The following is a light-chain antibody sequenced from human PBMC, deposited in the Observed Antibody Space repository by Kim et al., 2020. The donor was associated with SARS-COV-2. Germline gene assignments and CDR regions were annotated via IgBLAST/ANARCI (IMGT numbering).Light chain of an antibody. Sequence: EIVLTQSPGTLSLSPGERATLSCRASQSVRSSYLAWHQQKPGQAPRLLIYGASRRATGIPDRLSGSGSGTDFTLTISRLEPEDFAVYYCEENGSTPGTFGKGRKVDMK. CDR2: GAS. J-gene: IGKJ1*01. CDR1: QSVRSSY. CDR3: EENGSTPGT. V-gene: IGKV3-20*01.